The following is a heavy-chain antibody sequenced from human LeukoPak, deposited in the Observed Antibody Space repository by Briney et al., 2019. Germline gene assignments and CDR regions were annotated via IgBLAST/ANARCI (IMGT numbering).Heavy chain of an antibody. D-gene: IGHD3-22*01. V-gene: IGHV4-39*07. Sequence: KPSETLSPTCTVSGGSISSSSYYWGWIRQPPGKGLEWIGEINHSGSTNYNPSLKSRVTISVDTSKNQFSLKLSSVTAADTAVYYCARGLRRGYYDSSGSVAYVYWGQGTLVTVSS. J-gene: IGHJ4*02. CDR2: INHSGST. CDR1: GGSISSSSYY. CDR3: ARGLRRGYYDSSGSVAYVY.